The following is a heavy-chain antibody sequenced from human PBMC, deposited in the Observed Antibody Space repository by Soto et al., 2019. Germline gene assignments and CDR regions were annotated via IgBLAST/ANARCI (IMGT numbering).Heavy chain of an antibody. CDR1: GGCNPCGGYY. CDR3: ARSVDP. J-gene: IGHJ5*02. V-gene: IGHV4-31*03. CDR2: IFYSGTT. Sequence: SKILSLTCTVTGGCNPCGGYYWSWIRQHPGKGLEWIGYIFYSGTTYYNPSLKSRVTISVDTSKNQFSLKLSSVTAADTAVYYCARSVDPWGQGTLVT.